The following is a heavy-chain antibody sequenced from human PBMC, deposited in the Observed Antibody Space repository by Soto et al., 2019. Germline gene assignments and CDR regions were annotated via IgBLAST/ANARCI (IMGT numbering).Heavy chain of an antibody. CDR1: GGSISSGGYS. J-gene: IGHJ2*01. V-gene: IGHV4-30-2*01. CDR3: ARVPGL. CDR2: IYHSGST. Sequence: QLQLQESGSGLVKPSQTLSLTCAVSGGSISSGGYSWSWLRQPPGKGLEWIGYIYHSGSTYYHPTLKKQVTISVYRSKNQFSLKLSSGTAADTAVYYCARVPGLLGRGTLVTVSS.